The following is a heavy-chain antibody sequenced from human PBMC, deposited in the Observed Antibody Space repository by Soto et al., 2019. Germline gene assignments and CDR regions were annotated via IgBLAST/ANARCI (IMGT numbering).Heavy chain of an antibody. CDR3: ARGAPRYNWNYAYYSYYGMDV. CDR1: GYTFTSYD. J-gene: IGHJ6*02. V-gene: IGHV1-8*01. Sequence: QVQLVQSGAEVKKPGASVKVSCKASGYTFTSYDINWVRQATGQGLEWMGWMNPNSGNTGYAQKFQGRVTMTRNTSISTAYMELSSLRSEDTAVYYCARGAPRYNWNYAYYSYYGMDVWGQGTTVTVSS. CDR2: MNPNSGNT. D-gene: IGHD1-7*01.